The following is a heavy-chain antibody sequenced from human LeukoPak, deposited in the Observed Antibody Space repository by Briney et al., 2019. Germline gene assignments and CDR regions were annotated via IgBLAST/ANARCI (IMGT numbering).Heavy chain of an antibody. CDR3: AREEIVGATRNPDY. J-gene: IGHJ4*02. D-gene: IGHD1-26*01. Sequence: RRASVKVSCKASGYSFTNYGISWVRQAPGQGLEWMGWINTYNDNTNYAQNLQGRVTMTTDTSTSTAYMELRSLRSDDTAVYYCAREEIVGATRNPDYWGQGTLVTVSS. CDR1: GYSFTNYG. V-gene: IGHV1-18*01. CDR2: INTYNDNT.